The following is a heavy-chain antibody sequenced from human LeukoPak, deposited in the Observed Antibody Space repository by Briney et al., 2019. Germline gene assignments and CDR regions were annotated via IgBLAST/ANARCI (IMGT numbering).Heavy chain of an antibody. Sequence: TGGSLRLSCAASGFTFGDYAMHWFRQAPGKGLEWVAVISYDSNTKHYADSVKGRFTISRDNSKNTLYVQMNSLRAEDTAVYYCARGDSYGYFAVETGFDYWGQGTLVTVSS. D-gene: IGHD5-18*01. J-gene: IGHJ4*02. CDR3: ARGDSYGYFAVETGFDY. V-gene: IGHV3-30-3*01. CDR1: GFTFGDYA. CDR2: ISYDSNTK.